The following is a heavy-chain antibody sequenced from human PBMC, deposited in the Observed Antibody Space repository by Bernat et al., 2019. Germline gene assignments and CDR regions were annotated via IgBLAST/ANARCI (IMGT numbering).Heavy chain of an antibody. J-gene: IGHJ4*02. Sequence: QVQLVQSGAELKKPGASVKVSCKASGYTFTSYAVHWVRQAPGQRLEWMGWISAGDGNTRYSQKFQGRLTITMDTSASTAYMELSSLRSEDTAVYYCARDPLFGEYSSGWYFDYWGQGTLVTVSS. V-gene: IGHV1-3*01. CDR2: ISAGDGNT. D-gene: IGHD6-19*01. CDR3: ARDPLFGEYSSGWYFDY. CDR1: GYTFTSYA.